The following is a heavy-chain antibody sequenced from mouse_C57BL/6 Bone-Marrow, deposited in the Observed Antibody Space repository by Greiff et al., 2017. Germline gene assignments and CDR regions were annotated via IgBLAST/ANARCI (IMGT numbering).Heavy chain of an antibody. Sequence: QLKESGAELVRPGTSVKMSCKASGYTFTNYWIGWAKQRPGHGLEWIGDIYPGGGYTNYNEKFKGKATLTADKSSSTAYMQFSSLTSEDSAIYYCARYDYGGGLAYWGQGTLVTVSA. CDR3: ARYDYGGGLAY. CDR2: IYPGGGYT. CDR1: GYTFTNYW. D-gene: IGHD2-4*01. J-gene: IGHJ3*01. V-gene: IGHV1-63*01.